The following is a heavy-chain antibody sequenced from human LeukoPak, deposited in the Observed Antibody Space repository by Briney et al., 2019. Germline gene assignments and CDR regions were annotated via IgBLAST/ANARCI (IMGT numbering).Heavy chain of an antibody. CDR3: AKSVNFSNYRVYYYYMDV. CDR1: GFTFSSNA. J-gene: IGHJ6*03. V-gene: IGHV3-23*01. Sequence: PGGSLRLSCAASGFTFSSNAMSWVRQAPGKGLEWVSSISGSGGRTYYADSVKGRFTISRDNSKTTLYLQMNSLRAEDTAVYYCAKSVNFSNYRVYYYYMDVWGRGTTVTVSS. CDR2: ISGSGGRT. D-gene: IGHD4-11*01.